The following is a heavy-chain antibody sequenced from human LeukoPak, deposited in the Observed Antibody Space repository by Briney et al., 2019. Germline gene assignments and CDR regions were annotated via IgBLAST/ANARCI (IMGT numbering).Heavy chain of an antibody. CDR3: ARHARIAVAGLDY. J-gene: IGHJ4*02. CDR1: GDSINSYY. Sequence: PSETLSLTCTVSGDSINSYYWSWIRQPPGKGLEWIGYIHYIGSTNYNPSLKSRVTISVDTSKNQLSLKLTSVTAADMAVYYCARHARIAVAGLDYWGQGTLVTVSS. CDR2: IHYIGST. D-gene: IGHD6-19*01. V-gene: IGHV4-59*08.